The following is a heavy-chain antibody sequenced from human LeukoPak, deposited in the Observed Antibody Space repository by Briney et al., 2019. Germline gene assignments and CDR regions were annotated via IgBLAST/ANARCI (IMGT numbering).Heavy chain of an antibody. Sequence: PSETLSLTCTVSGGSINSFYWSWIRQPPGGGLEWIGYIFYSGSTNYNPSFKSRVTTSVEESKNKFFLWLSSVTTADPAVVYCARLARLTLIRGVTGYHSLDVWGRGTKVTVSS. CDR2: IFYSGST. CDR1: GGSINSFY. V-gene: IGHV4-59*12. J-gene: IGHJ6*04. CDR3: ARLARLTLIRGVTGYHSLDV. D-gene: IGHD3-10*01.